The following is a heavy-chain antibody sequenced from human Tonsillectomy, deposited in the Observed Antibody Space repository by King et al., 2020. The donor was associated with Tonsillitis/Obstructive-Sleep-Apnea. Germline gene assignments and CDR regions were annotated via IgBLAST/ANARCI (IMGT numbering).Heavy chain of an antibody. CDR1: GGTFSSYG. Sequence: QLVQSGAEVKKPGSSVKVSCKASGGTFSSYGISWVRQAPGQGLEWMGGIIPIIGIANYAQKFQGRVTITADKSTSTAYMDLSSLRSEDTAVYYCARVLIVAVPAASDDHHYSGMDVWGQGTTVTVSS. J-gene: IGHJ6*02. CDR3: ARVLIVAVPAASDDHHYSGMDV. CDR2: IIPIIGIA. V-gene: IGHV1-69*17. D-gene: IGHD2-2*01.